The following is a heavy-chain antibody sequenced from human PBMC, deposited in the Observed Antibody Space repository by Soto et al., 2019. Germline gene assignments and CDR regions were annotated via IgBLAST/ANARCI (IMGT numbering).Heavy chain of an antibody. Sequence: GGSLRLSCAASGFTFSSYGMHWVRQAPGKGLEWVAVIWYDGSNKYYADSVKGRFTISRDNSKNTLYLQMNSLRAEDTAVYYCARVIGLVPAAAYYYYGMDVWGQGTTVTVSS. CDR2: IWYDGSNK. CDR3: ARVIGLVPAAAYYYYGMDV. J-gene: IGHJ6*02. CDR1: GFTFSSYG. V-gene: IGHV3-33*01. D-gene: IGHD2-2*01.